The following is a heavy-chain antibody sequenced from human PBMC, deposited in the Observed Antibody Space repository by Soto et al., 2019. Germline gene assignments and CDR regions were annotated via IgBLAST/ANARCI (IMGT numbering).Heavy chain of an antibody. J-gene: IGHJ6*02. CDR2: TTYTGNT. CDR1: GFTFSSSA. V-gene: IGHV3-23*01. CDR3: AKLQHNSYYYVMDV. Sequence: GGSLRLSCAASGFTFSSSAMMWVRQAPGQGLEWVSSTTYTGNTHYPDSVKGRFTISRDNSKNTLYLQMDGLRVEDTAVYYCAKLQHNSYYYVMDVWGQGTTVTVSS.